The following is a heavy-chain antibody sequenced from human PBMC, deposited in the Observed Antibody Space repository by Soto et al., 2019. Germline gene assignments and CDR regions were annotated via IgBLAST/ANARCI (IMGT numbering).Heavy chain of an antibody. CDR2: IYYSGST. D-gene: IGHD2-8*01. Sequence: PSETLSLTCTVSGDSITSNSYYWGWIRQPPGKGLEWIGSIYYSGSTYYNPSLKSRVTISVDTSKNQFSLELSSVTAADTAIYYCARSVVPTSLQRLGTFDYWGQGTLVTVSS. J-gene: IGHJ4*02. V-gene: IGHV4-39*01. CDR1: GDSITSNSYY. CDR3: ARSVVPTSLQRLGTFDY.